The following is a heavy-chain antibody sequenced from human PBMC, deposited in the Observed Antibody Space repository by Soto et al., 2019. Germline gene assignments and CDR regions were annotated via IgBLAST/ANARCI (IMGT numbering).Heavy chain of an antibody. D-gene: IGHD2-2*01. Sequence: QVQLVESGGGVVQPGRSLRLSCAASGFTFSTFAMNWVRQAPGKGLEWVAIIWSDGNHKFYADSVKGRFTISRDNSKNSLYLEMDSLRAEDTAIYYCATRVSGTGIIHPAGMPFDYSGQGTMGAVSS. V-gene: IGHV3-33*01. CDR2: IWSDGNHK. CDR3: ATRVSGTGIIHPAGMPFDY. J-gene: IGHJ4*02. CDR1: GFTFSTFA.